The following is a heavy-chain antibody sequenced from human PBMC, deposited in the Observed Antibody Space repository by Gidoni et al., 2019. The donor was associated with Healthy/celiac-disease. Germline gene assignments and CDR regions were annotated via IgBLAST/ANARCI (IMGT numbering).Heavy chain of an antibody. CDR3: ARDTMSNAFDI. V-gene: IGHV3-30*03. CDR2: ISYDGSNK. Sequence: QVQLVESGGGVVQPGRSLSLSCAASGFTLSSYGMHWVRQAPGKGLEWVAVISYDGSNKYYADSVKGRFTISRDKSKNTLYLQMNSLRAEDTAVYYCARDTMSNAFDIWGQGTMVTVSS. D-gene: IGHD3-22*01. CDR1: GFTLSSYG. J-gene: IGHJ3*02.